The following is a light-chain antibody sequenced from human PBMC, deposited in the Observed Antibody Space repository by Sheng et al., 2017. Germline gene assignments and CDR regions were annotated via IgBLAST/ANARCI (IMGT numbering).Light chain of an antibody. V-gene: IGLV3-9*01. CDR1: NIGSRD. CDR3: QMWVSSTVI. CDR2: KDN. Sequence: SSDLTQPLSVSMAPGQTARITCGGHNIGSRDVHWYQQKPGQAPLLVIYKDNSRPSGIPERFSGPHSGDTATLTISRVQAGDEADYYCQMWVSSTVIFGGGTKLTVL. J-gene: IGLJ2*01.